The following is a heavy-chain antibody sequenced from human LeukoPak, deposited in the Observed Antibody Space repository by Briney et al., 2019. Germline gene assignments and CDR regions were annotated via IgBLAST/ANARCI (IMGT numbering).Heavy chain of an antibody. CDR3: ARDTAEIVVILYYYMDV. Sequence: PGGSLRLSCAASGFTFSSYSMNWVRQAPGKGLEWVSSISSSSSYIYYADSVKGRFTISRDNAKNSLYLQMNSLRAEDTAVYYCARDTAEIVVILYYYMDVWGKGTTVTISS. V-gene: IGHV3-21*01. CDR2: ISSSSSYI. CDR1: GFTFSSYS. D-gene: IGHD3-22*01. J-gene: IGHJ6*03.